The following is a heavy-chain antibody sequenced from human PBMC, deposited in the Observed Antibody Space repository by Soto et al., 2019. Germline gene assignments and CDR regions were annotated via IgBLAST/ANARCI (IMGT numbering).Heavy chain of an antibody. CDR3: ARGTYYDILTGYYSANWFDP. D-gene: IGHD3-9*01. CDR1: GYTFTSYG. J-gene: IGHJ5*02. CDR2: ISAYNGNT. V-gene: IGHV1-18*01. Sequence: QVQLVQSGAEVKKPGASVKVSCRASGYTFTSYGISWVRQAPGQGLEWMGWISAYNGNTNYAQKLQGRVTMTTDTSTSTAYMELRSLRSDDTAVYYWARGTYYDILTGYYSANWFDPWGQGTLVTVSS.